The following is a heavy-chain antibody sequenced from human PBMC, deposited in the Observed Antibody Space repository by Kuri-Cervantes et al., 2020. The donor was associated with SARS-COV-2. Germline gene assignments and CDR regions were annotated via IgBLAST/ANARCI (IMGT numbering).Heavy chain of an antibody. Sequence: GESLKISCAASGFAFNHHWMHWVRQVPGKGLVWVSRVDSDGSSVTYADSVKGRFTSSRDNAKNTLYLQMNSLRVEDTAVYYCVRGYDILTGNYNGYYYYYGMDVWGQGTTVTVDS. CDR3: VRGYDILTGNYNGYYYYYGMDV. J-gene: IGHJ6*01. D-gene: IGHD3-9*01. V-gene: IGHV3-74*03. CDR2: VDSDGSSV. CDR1: GFAFNHHW.